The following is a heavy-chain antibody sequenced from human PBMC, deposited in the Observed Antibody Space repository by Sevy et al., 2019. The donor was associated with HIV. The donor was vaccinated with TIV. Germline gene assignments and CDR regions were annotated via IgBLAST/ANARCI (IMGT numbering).Heavy chain of an antibody. CDR1: GFTFSSYA. J-gene: IGHJ4*02. D-gene: IGHD3-22*01. CDR2: ISYDGSNK. CDR3: ARVNSGIVVVISPQYYFDY. V-gene: IGHV3-30-3*01. Sequence: GGSLRLSCAASGFTFSSYAMHWVRQAPGKGLEWVAVISYDGSNKYYADSVKDRFTISRDNSKNTLYLQMNSLRAEDTAVYYCARVNSGIVVVISPQYYFDYWGQGTLVTVSS.